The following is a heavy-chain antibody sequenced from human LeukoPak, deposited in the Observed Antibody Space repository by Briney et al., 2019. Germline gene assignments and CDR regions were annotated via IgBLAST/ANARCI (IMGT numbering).Heavy chain of an antibody. D-gene: IGHD3-9*01. Sequence: ASVKVSCKASGYTFTSYDINWVRQATGQGLEWMGWMNPNSGNTGYAQKFQGRVTMTRNTSISTAYMELSSLRSEDTAVYYCARGAVYYDILTGYYNPNWFDPWGQGTLVTVSS. CDR1: GYTFTSYD. CDR3: ARGAVYYDILTGYYNPNWFDP. CDR2: MNPNSGNT. V-gene: IGHV1-8*01. J-gene: IGHJ5*02.